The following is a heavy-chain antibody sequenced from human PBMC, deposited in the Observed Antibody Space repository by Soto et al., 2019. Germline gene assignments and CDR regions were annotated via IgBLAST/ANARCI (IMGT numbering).Heavy chain of an antibody. Sequence: ASVKVSCKASGYNFNIYGINWVRQAPGQGLELMGWISAYDGKTTYAEKFQGRVTMTTDASTSKAYMELRSLRSDDTAVYYCERDPHEYWTSYWFDPWGQGTLVTVSS. CDR1: GYNFNIYG. J-gene: IGHJ5*02. CDR2: ISAYDGKT. CDR3: ERDPHEYWTSYWFDP. D-gene: IGHD3-3*01. V-gene: IGHV1-18*01.